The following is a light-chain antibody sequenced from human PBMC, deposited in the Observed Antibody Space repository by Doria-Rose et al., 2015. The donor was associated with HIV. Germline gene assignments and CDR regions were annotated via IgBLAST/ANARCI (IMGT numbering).Light chain of an antibody. Sequence: TQSPSFLSASVGVRVTITCRASQGISRYLAWYQQKPGKAPTLLISGASTLQSGVPSRFSCSGSGTEFTLTISSLQPEDFATYYCQQFDSFPRTFGQGTKVELK. J-gene: IGKJ1*01. CDR1: QGISRY. CDR2: GAS. CDR3: QQFDSFPRT. V-gene: IGKV1-9*01.